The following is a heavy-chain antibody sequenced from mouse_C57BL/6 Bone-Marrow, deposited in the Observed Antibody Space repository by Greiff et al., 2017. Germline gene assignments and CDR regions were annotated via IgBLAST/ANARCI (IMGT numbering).Heavy chain of an antibody. V-gene: IGHV14-4*01. CDR3: TIVNY. CDR2: IDPANGDT. J-gene: IGHJ2*01. CDR1: GFNIKDDY. Sequence: VHVKQSGAELVRPGASVKLSCTASGFNIKDDYMHWVKQRPEQGLEWIGWIDPANGDTEYASKFQGKATITADTSSNTAYLQLSSLTSEDTAIYYCTIVNYWGQGTTLAVSS.